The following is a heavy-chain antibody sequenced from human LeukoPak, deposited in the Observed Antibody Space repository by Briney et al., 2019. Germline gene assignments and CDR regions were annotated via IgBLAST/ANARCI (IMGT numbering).Heavy chain of an antibody. CDR3: ARIGPILGAAWVDY. CDR2: IFYAGST. CDR1: GGSINSGY. Sequence: SETLSLTCSVSGGSINSGYWSWTRQPPGKGLEWIGYIFYAGSTYYNPSLKSRVTMSVDTSKNQFSLRLSSVTAVDTAVYYCARIGPILGAAWVDYWGQGTLVSVSS. J-gene: IGHJ4*02. D-gene: IGHD3-3*02. V-gene: IGHV4-59*12.